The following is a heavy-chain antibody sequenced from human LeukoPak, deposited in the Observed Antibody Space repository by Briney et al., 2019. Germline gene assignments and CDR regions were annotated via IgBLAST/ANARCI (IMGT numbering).Heavy chain of an antibody. CDR2: IDPSDSYT. D-gene: IGHD3-10*01. V-gene: IGHV5-10-1*01. CDR3: ARPTSNYGSGSYYSFDV. Sequence: GETLRISCKGSGYSFTSYWISWVRQMPGKGLEWMGRIDPSDSYTNYSPSFQGHVTTSADKSISTAYLQWSSLKASDTAMYYCARPTSNYGSGSYYSFDVWGQGTTVTVSS. J-gene: IGHJ6*02. CDR1: GYSFTSYW.